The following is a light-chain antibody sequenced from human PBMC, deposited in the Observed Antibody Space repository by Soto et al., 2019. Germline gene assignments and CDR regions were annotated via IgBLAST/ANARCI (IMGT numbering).Light chain of an antibody. J-gene: IGLJ1*01. V-gene: IGLV2-14*01. CDR1: SSDIGGYNY. Sequence: SALTQPASVSGSPGQSITISCAGTSSDIGGYNYVSWYQHHPGKAPKLMIYEVRNRPSGVSNRFSGSKSGNTASPTISGLQAEDEADYYCSSYTRGGGVFGTGTKVTVL. CDR2: EVR. CDR3: SSYTRGGGV.